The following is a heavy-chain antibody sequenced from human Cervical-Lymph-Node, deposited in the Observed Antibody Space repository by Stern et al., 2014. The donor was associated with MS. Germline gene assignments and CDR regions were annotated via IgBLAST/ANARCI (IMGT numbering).Heavy chain of an antibody. Sequence: QLVQSGAEVKMPGSSVRVSCKASGGTFTSYSISWVRQAPGQGLEWMGRIIPMLDTATYTQRFQGRLTITADKSTITAYMDLSSLRSDDTAVYYCALYDSSGYYSSRADEHWGQGTLVTVS. J-gene: IGHJ4*02. V-gene: IGHV1-69*09. D-gene: IGHD3-22*01. CDR3: ALYDSSGYYSSRADEH. CDR2: IIPMLDTA. CDR1: GGTFTSYS.